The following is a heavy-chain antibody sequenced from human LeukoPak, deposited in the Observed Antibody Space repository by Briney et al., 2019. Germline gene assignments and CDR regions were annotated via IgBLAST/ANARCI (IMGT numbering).Heavy chain of an antibody. J-gene: IGHJ4*02. CDR2: ISSSSKTT. Sequence: GGSLRLSCAASGFTFSYYRMNWVRQAPGKGLEWVSYISSSSKTTYYADSVKGRFTISRDNAKNSLYLQMNSLRAEDTAVYYCARDGGSWYLDYWGQGTLVTVSS. CDR3: ARDGGSWYLDY. V-gene: IGHV3-48*01. CDR1: GFTFSYYR. D-gene: IGHD6-13*01.